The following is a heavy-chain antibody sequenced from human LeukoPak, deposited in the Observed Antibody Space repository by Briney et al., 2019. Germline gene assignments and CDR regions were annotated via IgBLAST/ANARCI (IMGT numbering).Heavy chain of an antibody. D-gene: IGHD3-10*01. CDR2: INPNSGGT. Sequence: ASVKVSCKASGYTFTGYYMHWVRQAPGQGLEWMGWINPNSGGTNYAQKFQGRVTMTRDTSISTAYMELRSLRSDDTAVYYCARFLLWFGEFYYYYYYMDVWGKGTTVTISS. CDR3: ARFLLWFGEFYYYYYYMDV. CDR1: GYTFTGYY. J-gene: IGHJ6*03. V-gene: IGHV1-2*02.